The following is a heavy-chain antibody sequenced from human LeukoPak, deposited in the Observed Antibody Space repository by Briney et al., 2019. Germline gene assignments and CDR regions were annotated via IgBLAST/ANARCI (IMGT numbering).Heavy chain of an antibody. J-gene: IGHJ4*02. Sequence: GGSLRLSCAASGFTFSSYAMSWVRQAPGKGLEWVSIISGSGGSTYYADSVKGRFTISRDNSKNTLYLQMNSLRAEDTAVYYCAKDPPPSYGDPTIMFDYWGQGTLVTVSS. CDR1: GFTFSSYA. D-gene: IGHD4-17*01. V-gene: IGHV3-23*01. CDR3: AKDPPPSYGDPTIMFDY. CDR2: ISGSGGST.